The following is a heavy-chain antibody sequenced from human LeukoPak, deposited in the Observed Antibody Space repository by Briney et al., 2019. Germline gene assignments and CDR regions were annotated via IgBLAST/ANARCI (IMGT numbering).Heavy chain of an antibody. CDR2: IIPILGIA. CDR3: ARDWSRLQIVGDYYYGMDV. Sequence: SVKVSCKASGGTFSSYAISWVRQAPGQGPEWMGRIIPILGIANYAQKFQGRVTITADKSTSTAYMELSSLRSEDTAVYYCARDWSRLQIVGDYYYGMDVWGQGTTVTVSS. D-gene: IGHD5-24*01. J-gene: IGHJ6*02. CDR1: GGTFSSYA. V-gene: IGHV1-69*04.